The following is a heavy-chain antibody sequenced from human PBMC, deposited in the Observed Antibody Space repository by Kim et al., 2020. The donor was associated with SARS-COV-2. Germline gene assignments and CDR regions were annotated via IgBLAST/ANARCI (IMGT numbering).Heavy chain of an antibody. CDR1: GFTFSSYA. D-gene: IGHD6-19*01. CDR2: ISYDGSNK. V-gene: IGHV3-30*04. Sequence: GGSLRLSCAASGFTFSSYAMHWVRQAPGKGLEWVAVISYDGSNKYYADSVKGRFTISRDNSKNTLYLQMNSLRAEDTAVYYCARDSSWLDYYFDYWGQGTLVTVSS. J-gene: IGHJ4*02. CDR3: ARDSSWLDYYFDY.